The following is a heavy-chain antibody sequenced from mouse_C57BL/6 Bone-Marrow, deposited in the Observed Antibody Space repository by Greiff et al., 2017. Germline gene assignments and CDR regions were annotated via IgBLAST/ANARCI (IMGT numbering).Heavy chain of an antibody. CDR1: GYTFTSYG. V-gene: IGHV1-58*01. CDR3: ARDAPDWFAY. CDR2: IYIGNGYT. J-gene: IGHJ3*01. Sequence: EVQLQQSGAELVRPGSSVKMSCTTSGYTFTSYGINWVKQRPGQGLEWIGYIYIGNGYTEYTEKFKGKATLTADTSSSTAYMQLRSRTTEDSAIYFCARDAPDWFAYWGQGTLVTVSA.